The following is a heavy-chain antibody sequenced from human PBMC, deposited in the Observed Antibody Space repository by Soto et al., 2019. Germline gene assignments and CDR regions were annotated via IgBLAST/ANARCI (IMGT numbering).Heavy chain of an antibody. Sequence: QVQLVQSGAEVKKPGSSVKVSCKASGGTFSSYAISWVRQAPGQGLEWMGGIIPIFGTANYAQKFQGRVTITADESTRTAYLGLSSLRSEDTAVYYCARDELTGELYHYGMDVWGQGTTVTVSS. CDR3: ARDELTGELYHYGMDV. J-gene: IGHJ6*02. CDR2: IIPIFGTA. V-gene: IGHV1-69*01. CDR1: GGTFSSYA. D-gene: IGHD7-27*01.